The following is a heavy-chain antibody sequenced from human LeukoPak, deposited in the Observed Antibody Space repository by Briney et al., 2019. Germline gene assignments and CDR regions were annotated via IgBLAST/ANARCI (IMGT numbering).Heavy chain of an antibody. CDR1: GFSLTTSGVG. D-gene: IGHD4-17*01. CDR3: AHTDYGDSFDY. J-gene: IGHJ4*02. CDR2: IYWDDDK. V-gene: IGHV2-5*02. Sequence: SGPTLVNPTQTLTLTCNFSGFSLTTSGVGVGWIRQPPGKALEWLTLIYWDDDKRYSPSLKSRLTVTKDTSKNQVVLTMTNMDPVDTATYYCAHTDYGDSFDYWGQGTLVIVSS.